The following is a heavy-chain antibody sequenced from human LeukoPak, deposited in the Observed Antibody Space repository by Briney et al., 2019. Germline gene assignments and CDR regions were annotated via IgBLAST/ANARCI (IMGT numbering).Heavy chain of an antibody. CDR3: ARDQSAAMAAFDI. CDR2: IYYSGST. J-gene: IGHJ3*02. V-gene: IGHV4-31*03. Sequence: PSETLSLTCTVSGGPISSGGYYWSWLRQHPGKGLEWIGYIYYSGSTYYNPSLKSRVTISVDTSKNQFSLKLSSVTAADTAVYYCARDQSAAMAAFDIWGQGTMVTVSS. D-gene: IGHD5-18*01. CDR1: GGPISSGGYY.